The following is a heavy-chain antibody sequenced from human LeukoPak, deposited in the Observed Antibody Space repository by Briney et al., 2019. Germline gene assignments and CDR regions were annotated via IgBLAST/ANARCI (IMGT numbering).Heavy chain of an antibody. CDR2: MDPDSGNT. Sequence: ASVTVSFKASGYTFTSYDIHWVRQATGQGLEWMGWMDPDSGNTAYAQNFQGRVTMTRNTSISTAYMELSSLRSEDTAVYYCARRKGATGTTLFVPWGQGTLVTISS. V-gene: IGHV1-8*01. CDR1: GYTFTSYD. CDR3: ARRKGATGTTLFVP. D-gene: IGHD1-1*01. J-gene: IGHJ5*02.